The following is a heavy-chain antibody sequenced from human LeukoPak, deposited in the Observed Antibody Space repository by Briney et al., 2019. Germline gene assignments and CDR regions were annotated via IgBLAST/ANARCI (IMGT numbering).Heavy chain of an antibody. CDR3: ARERDSSSWYAFDI. Sequence: GGSLRLSCAASGFSFSSYEMNWVRQAPGKGLEWVSHISSSSSTIYYGDSVKGRFTISRDNAKNSLYLQMNSLRDEDTAVYYCARERDSSSWYAFDIWGQGTMVTVSS. CDR1: GFSFSSYE. V-gene: IGHV3-48*03. CDR2: ISSSSSTI. D-gene: IGHD6-13*01. J-gene: IGHJ3*02.